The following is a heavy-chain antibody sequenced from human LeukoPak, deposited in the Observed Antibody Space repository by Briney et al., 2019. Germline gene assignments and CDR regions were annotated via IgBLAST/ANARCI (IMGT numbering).Heavy chain of an antibody. Sequence: GGSLRLSCAASGFTFSSYWMSWVRQAPGKGLEWVANIKQDGSEKYYVDSVKGRFTTSRDNAKNSLYLQMNSLRAEDTAVYYCARTPRGTAMAQMGYYYYYMDVWGKGTTVTVSS. J-gene: IGHJ6*03. CDR2: IKQDGSEK. D-gene: IGHD5-18*01. CDR3: ARTPRGTAMAQMGYYYYYMDV. CDR1: GFTFSSYW. V-gene: IGHV3-7*01.